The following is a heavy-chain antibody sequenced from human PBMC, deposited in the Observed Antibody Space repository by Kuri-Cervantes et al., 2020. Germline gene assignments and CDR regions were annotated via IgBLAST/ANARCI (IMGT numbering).Heavy chain of an antibody. Sequence: SQTLSLTCAVYDGSFSGYYWSWIRQPPGKGLEWIGEINHSGSTNYNPSLKSRVTISVDTSKNQFSLRLSSVTAADTAVYYCARLSSGGNVDYWGQGTLVTVSS. CDR3: ARLSSGGNVDY. J-gene: IGHJ4*02. D-gene: IGHD4-23*01. V-gene: IGHV4-34*01. CDR2: INHSGST. CDR1: DGSFSGYY.